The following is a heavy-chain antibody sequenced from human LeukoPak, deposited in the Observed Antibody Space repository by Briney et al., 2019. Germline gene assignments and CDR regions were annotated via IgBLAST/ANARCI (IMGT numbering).Heavy chain of an antibody. J-gene: IGHJ4*02. Sequence: PGGSLRLSCAASGFTFSSYAMTWVRQAPGKGLEWVSVIIASGSSTYYADSVKGRFTISRDNSKNTLYLQMNSLRAEDTAVYYCAKDQAWLRFDYWGQGTLVTVPS. CDR2: IIASGSST. CDR1: GFTFSSYA. CDR3: AKDQAWLRFDY. V-gene: IGHV3-23*01. D-gene: IGHD5-12*01.